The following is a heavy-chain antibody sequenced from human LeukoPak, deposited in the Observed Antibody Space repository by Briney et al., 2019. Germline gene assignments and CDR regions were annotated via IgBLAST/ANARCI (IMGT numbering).Heavy chain of an antibody. CDR2: INHSGST. J-gene: IGHJ4*02. CDR1: GGSFSGYY. D-gene: IGHD2-2*01. V-gene: IGHV4-34*01. Sequence: SETLSLTCAVYGGSFSGYYWSWIRQPPGEGLEWIGEINHSGSTNYNPSLKSRVTISVDTSKNQFSLKLSSVTAADTAVYYCARGQKEGSTSCYVNYWGQGTLVSVSS. CDR3: ARGQKEGSTSCYVNY.